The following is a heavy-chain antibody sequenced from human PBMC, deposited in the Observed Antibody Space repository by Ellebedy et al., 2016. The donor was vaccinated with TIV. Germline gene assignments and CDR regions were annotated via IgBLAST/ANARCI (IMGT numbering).Heavy chain of an antibody. D-gene: IGHD6-19*01. CDR1: GYTFTTYY. J-gene: IGHJ4*02. V-gene: IGHV1-46*01. CDR2: VNPNTGGT. CDR3: ARGYSSGWYYPLRDY. Sequence: AASVKVSCNPSGYTFTTYYIHWVRQAPGQGLEWMGIVNPNTGGTVYAQKFRGRVTMTRNTSISTAYMELSSLRSEDTAVYYCARGYSSGWYYPLRDYWGQGTLVTVSS.